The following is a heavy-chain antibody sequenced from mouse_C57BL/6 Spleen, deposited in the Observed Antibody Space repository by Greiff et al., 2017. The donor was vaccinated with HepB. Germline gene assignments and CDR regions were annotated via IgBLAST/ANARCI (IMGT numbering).Heavy chain of an antibody. D-gene: IGHD1-1*01. CDR3: ARPGYGSSYGYAMDY. CDR2: ISGGGGNT. V-gene: IGHV5-9*01. CDR1: GFTFSSYT. Sequence: EVKLMESGGGLVKPGGSLKLSCAASGFTFSSYTMSWVRQTPEKRLEWVATISGGGGNTYYPDSVKGRFTISRDNAKNTLYLQMSSLRSEDTALYYCARPGYGSSYGYAMDYGGQGTSVTVSS. J-gene: IGHJ4*01.